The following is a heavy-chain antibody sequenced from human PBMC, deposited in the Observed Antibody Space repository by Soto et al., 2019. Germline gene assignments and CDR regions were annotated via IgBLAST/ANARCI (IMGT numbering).Heavy chain of an antibody. V-gene: IGHV4-31*03. J-gene: IGHJ4*02. CDR3: ARAEARWKLFDY. D-gene: IGHD1-1*01. CDR2: IYYSGST. CDR1: GGSISSGGYY. Sequence: ASETLSLTCPVSGGSISSGGYYWSWIRQHPGKGLEWIGYIYYSGSTYYNPSLKSRVTISVDTSKNQFSLKLSSVTAADTAVYYCARAEARWKLFDYWGQGTLVTVSS.